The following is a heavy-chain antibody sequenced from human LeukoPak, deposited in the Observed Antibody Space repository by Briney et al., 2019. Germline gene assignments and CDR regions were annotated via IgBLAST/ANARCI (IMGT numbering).Heavy chain of an antibody. J-gene: IGHJ1*01. D-gene: IGHD3-22*01. CDR1: GFTFSSYG. CDR3: AGDSSGYYPLEYFQH. V-gene: IGHV3-33*01. CDR2: IWYDGSNK. Sequence: PGGSLRLSCAASGFTFSSYGMHWVRQAPGKGLEWVAVIWYDGSNKYYADSVKGRFTISRDNSKNTLYLQMNSLRAEDTAVYYCAGDSSGYYPLEYFQHWGQGTLVTVSS.